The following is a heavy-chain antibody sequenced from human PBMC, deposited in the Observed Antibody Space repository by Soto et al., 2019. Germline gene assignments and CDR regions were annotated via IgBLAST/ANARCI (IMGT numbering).Heavy chain of an antibody. J-gene: IGHJ4*02. V-gene: IGHV4-59*01. D-gene: IGHD2-21*02. Sequence: SETLSLTCTVSGGSIRNVYWSWIRQAPGKGLEWIGFIFHSGNAKYNPSLKSRVTISVDTSKNQFSLKLSSVTAADTAVYYCARAPSYCGGDCYSGGFDYWGQGTLVTVSS. CDR3: ARAPSYCGGDCYSGGFDY. CDR2: IFHSGNA. CDR1: GGSIRNVY.